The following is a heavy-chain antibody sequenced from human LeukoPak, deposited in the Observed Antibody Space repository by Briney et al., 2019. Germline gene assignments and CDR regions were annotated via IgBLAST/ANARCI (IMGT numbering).Heavy chain of an antibody. Sequence: PGGSLRLSCAASGFTFSSYSMNWVRQAPGKGLEWVSSISSSSSYIYYADSVKGRFTISRDNAKNSLYLQMNSLTGDDTALYYCARDLTGTWHAFDIWGQGTMVTVSS. V-gene: IGHV3-21*01. D-gene: IGHD1-14*01. CDR2: ISSSSSYI. J-gene: IGHJ3*02. CDR1: GFTFSSYS. CDR3: ARDLTGTWHAFDI.